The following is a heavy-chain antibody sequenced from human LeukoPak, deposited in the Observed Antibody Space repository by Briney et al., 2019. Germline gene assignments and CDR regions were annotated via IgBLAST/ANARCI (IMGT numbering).Heavy chain of an antibody. J-gene: IGHJ6*02. V-gene: IGHV6-1*01. CDR3: ASGTAANGMDV. D-gene: IGHD1-1*01. Sequence: SQTLSLTCAISGDSFSSSSGAWNWIRQSPSRGLEWLGRTYYRSKWHNEYAVSLRSRITINPDTSKNQFSLQLNSVSPEDTAVYYCASGTAANGMDVWGQGTTVTVSS. CDR1: GDSFSSSSGA. CDR2: TYYRSKWHN.